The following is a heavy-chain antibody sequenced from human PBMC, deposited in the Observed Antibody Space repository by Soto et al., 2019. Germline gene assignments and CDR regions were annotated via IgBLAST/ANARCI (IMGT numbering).Heavy chain of an antibody. CDR1: GYTFTGYY. J-gene: IGHJ4*02. Sequence: ASVKVSCKASGYTFTGYYMHWVRQAPGQGLEWMGWINPNGGGTNYAQKFQGWVTMTRDTSISTAYMELSRLRSDDTAVYYCARDRDNWNYEFDYWGQGTLVTV. D-gene: IGHD1-7*01. CDR3: ARDRDNWNYEFDY. CDR2: INPNGGGT. V-gene: IGHV1-2*04.